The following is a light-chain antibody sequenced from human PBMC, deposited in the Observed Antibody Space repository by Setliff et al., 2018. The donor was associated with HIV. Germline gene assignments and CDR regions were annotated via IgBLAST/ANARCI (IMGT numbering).Light chain of an antibody. Sequence: QSALAQPASVSGSPGQSITISCTGTSSDVGSYNSVYWYQQHPGKAPKLMIHDVSNRPSGVSNRFSGSKSGNTASLTISGLQTEDEADYYCSSYTSSSTDVFGTGTKVTV. J-gene: IGLJ1*01. V-gene: IGLV2-14*01. CDR2: DVS. CDR1: SSDVGSYNS. CDR3: SSYTSSSTDV.